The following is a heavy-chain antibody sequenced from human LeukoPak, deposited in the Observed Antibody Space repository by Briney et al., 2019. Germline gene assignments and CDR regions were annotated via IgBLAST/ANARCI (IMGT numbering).Heavy chain of an antibody. Sequence: GGSLRLSCGASGFTVSSKYMSWVRQAPGKGLEWVSVIYSGGYTDYADSVKGRFSISRDNSQNTVYLQMSSLRVEDTAIYYCARDWPGIDYWGQGTLVIVSS. J-gene: IGHJ4*02. CDR1: GFTVSSKY. CDR2: IYSGGYT. CDR3: ARDWPGIDY. V-gene: IGHV3-53*01.